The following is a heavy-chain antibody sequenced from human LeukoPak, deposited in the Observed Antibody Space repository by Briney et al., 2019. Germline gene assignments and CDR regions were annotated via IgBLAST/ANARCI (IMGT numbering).Heavy chain of an antibody. CDR3: ARGFATMVRGVVLDF. Sequence: SETLSLTCTVSGGSIRSDYWSWIRQPPGKGLEWIGYIYYSGTTNSGSTNYNPSLKSRVTISVDTSKSQFSLKLSSVTAADTAVYYCARGFATMVRGVVLDFWGQGTLVTVSS. D-gene: IGHD3-10*01. CDR1: GGSIRSDY. J-gene: IGHJ4*02. V-gene: IGHV4-59*12. CDR2: IYYSGTTNSGST.